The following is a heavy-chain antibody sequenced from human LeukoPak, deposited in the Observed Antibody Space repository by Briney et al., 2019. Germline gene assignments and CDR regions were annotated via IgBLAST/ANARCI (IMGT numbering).Heavy chain of an antibody. J-gene: IGHJ4*02. D-gene: IGHD2-15*01. CDR1: GGSISSYY. CDR3: ARGLVAATHYFDY. Sequence: SETLSLTCTVPGGSISSYYWSWIRRPPGKGLEWIGYIYYSGSTNYNPSLKSRVTISVDTSKNQFSLKLSSVTAADTAVYYCARGLVAATHYFDYWGQGTLVTVSS. V-gene: IGHV4-59*01. CDR2: IYYSGST.